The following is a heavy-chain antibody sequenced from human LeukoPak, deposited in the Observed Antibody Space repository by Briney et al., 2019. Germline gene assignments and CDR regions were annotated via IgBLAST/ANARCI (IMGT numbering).Heavy chain of an antibody. Sequence: SENLSRTCTVSGGSITTSYWSWIPQPPGKGLEWLGYIYYSGSTNYNPSLKSRVTISVDTSKNQYSLQLSSVSAADTAMYFCARVAAGWVGRREDYFDYWGPGILVTHSS. D-gene: IGHD1-26*01. CDR1: GGSITTSY. V-gene: IGHV4-59*01. CDR3: ARVAAGWVGRREDYFDY. J-gene: IGHJ4*01. CDR2: IYYSGST.